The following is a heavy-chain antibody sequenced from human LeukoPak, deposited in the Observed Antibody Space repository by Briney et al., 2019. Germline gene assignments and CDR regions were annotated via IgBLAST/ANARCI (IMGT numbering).Heavy chain of an antibody. CDR1: GGSFSGYY. D-gene: IGHD4-4*01. J-gene: IGHJ4*02. V-gene: IGHV4-34*01. CDR2: INHSGST. Sequence: MPSETLSLTCAVYGGSFSGYYWSWIRQPPGKGLEWIGEINHSGSTNYNPSLKSRVTISVDTSKNQFSLKLSSVTAADTAVYYCASKYSNYDVTHIDYWGQGTLVTVSS. CDR3: ASKYSNYDVTHIDY.